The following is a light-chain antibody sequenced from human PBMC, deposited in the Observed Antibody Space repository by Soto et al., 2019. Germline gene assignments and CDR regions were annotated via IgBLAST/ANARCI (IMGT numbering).Light chain of an antibody. Sequence: IQMTQSPSSLSASVGDSVTVTCRASQSINIYLNWYQQKPGKAPTLLIYGASSLQSGVPSRFTGGGSRTDLTLTTSSLQPEDFATYYCQQSYRSPYTFGQGTKLEIK. CDR2: GAS. J-gene: IGKJ2*01. V-gene: IGKV1-39*01. CDR3: QQSYRSPYT. CDR1: QSINIY.